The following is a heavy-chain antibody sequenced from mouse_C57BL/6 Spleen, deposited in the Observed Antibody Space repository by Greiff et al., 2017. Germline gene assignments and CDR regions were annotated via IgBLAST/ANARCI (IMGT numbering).Heavy chain of an antibody. J-gene: IGHJ2*01. V-gene: IGHV5-17*01. CDR2: ISSGSSTI. Sequence: EVQLQESGGGLVKPGGSLKLSCAASGFTFSDYGMHWVRQAPEKGLEWVAYISSGSSTIYYADTVKGRCTISRDNAKNTLFLQMTSLRSEDTAMNFGARNPDFDYWGQGTTLTVSS. CDR1: GFTFSDYG. CDR3: ARNPDFDY.